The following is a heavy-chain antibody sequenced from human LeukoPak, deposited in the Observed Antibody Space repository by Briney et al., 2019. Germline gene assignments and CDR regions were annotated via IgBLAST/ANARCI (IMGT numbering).Heavy chain of an antibody. V-gene: IGHV4-39*07. D-gene: IGHD3-3*01. J-gene: IGHJ4*02. CDR2: FYYSGST. CDR1: GGSISSTSYF. CDR3: ASYDFWSGYLDY. Sequence: SETLSLTCTVSGGSISSTSYFWGWIRQPPGKGLEWIGSFYYSGSTYYNPSLESRVTISVDTSKNQFSLKLSSVTAADTAVYYCASYDFWSGYLDYWGQGTLVTVSS.